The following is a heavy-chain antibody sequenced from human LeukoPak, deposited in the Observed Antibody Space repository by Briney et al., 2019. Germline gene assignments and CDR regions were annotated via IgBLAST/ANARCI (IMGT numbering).Heavy chain of an antibody. D-gene: IGHD2-2*01. V-gene: IGHV3-23*01. Sequence: PGGSLRLSCAASGFTFSSYAMSWVRQAPGKGLEWVSAISGSGGSTYYADSVKGRFTISRDNSKSTLYLQMNSLRAEDTAVYYCAKDYYCSSTSCHARAFDIWGQGTMVTVSS. CDR3: AKDYYCSSTSCHARAFDI. J-gene: IGHJ3*02. CDR2: ISGSGGST. CDR1: GFTFSSYA.